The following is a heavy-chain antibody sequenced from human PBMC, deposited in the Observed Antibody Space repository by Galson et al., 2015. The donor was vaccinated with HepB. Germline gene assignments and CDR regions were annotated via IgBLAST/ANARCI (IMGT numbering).Heavy chain of an antibody. V-gene: IGHV1-46*03. J-gene: IGHJ6*02. CDR1: GYTFTSYY. CDR3: ASQDGAAAVTSVHMDV. Sequence: SVKVSCKASGYTFTSYYMHWVRQAPGQGLEWMGIINPSGGSTSYAQKFQGGVTMTRDTSTSTVYMELSSLRSEDTAVYYCASQDGAAAVTSVHMDVWGQGTTVTVSS. CDR2: INPSGGST. D-gene: IGHD6-13*01.